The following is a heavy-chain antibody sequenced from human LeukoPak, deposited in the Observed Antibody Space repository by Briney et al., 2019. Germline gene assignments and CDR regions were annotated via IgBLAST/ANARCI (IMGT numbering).Heavy chain of an antibody. Sequence: SETLSLTCTVSGGSISSSSYYWGWIRQPPGKGLEWIGSIYYSGSTYYNPSLKSRVTISVDTSKNQFSLKLSSVTAADTAVYYCARVRGMDVWGQGTTVTVSS. J-gene: IGHJ6*02. CDR2: IYYSGST. V-gene: IGHV4-39*07. CDR3: ARVRGMDV. CDR1: GGSISSSSYY.